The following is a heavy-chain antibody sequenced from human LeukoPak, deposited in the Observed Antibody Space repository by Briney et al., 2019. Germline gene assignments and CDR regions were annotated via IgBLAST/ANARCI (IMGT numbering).Heavy chain of an antibody. Sequence: GGSLRLSCVVSGSTFNRCWMNWVRQAPGKGLEWVAHINPDGRDTYYVDSVKGRFTISRDNAQNSMYLQMNSLRVENTAVYYCTSWGDTTAEYFQRWGQGTLVTVSS. V-gene: IGHV3-7*01. CDR2: INPDGRDT. CDR3: TSWGDTTAEYFQR. CDR1: GSTFNRCW. J-gene: IGHJ1*01. D-gene: IGHD2-21*02.